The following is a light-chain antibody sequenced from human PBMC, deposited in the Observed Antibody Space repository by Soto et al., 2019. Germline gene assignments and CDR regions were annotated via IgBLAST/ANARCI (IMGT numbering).Light chain of an antibody. V-gene: IGKV1-9*01. CDR3: QELLSYPIN. J-gene: IGKJ5*01. CDR2: AAS. CDR1: QGISSY. Sequence: IQLTQSPSFLSAYVGDKVKITCLASQGISSYLAWYQQNPGKASKLLIYAASTLQSVVPLRFSGSGSGTSFTLSLSSLQPEDFATYYCQELLSYPINSGQGKRRANK.